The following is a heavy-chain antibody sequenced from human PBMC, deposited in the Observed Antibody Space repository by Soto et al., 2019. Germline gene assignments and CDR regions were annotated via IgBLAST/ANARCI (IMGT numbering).Heavy chain of an antibody. CDR3: ARQMVAARPPYVTYGLDV. CDR1: GGSISSSSYY. D-gene: IGHD6-6*01. J-gene: IGHJ6*02. CDR2: IYYRGST. Sequence: QLQLQESGPGLVKPSETLSLTCTVSGGSISSSSYYWGWIRQPPGKGLEWIGSIYYRGSTNYNPSLKYRATISVDTSQNQFSLKLSAVTAADTAVYYCARQMVAARPPYVTYGLDVWGQGTTVTVSS. V-gene: IGHV4-39*01.